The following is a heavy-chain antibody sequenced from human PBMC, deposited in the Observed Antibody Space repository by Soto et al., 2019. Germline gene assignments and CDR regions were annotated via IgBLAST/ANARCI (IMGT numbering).Heavy chain of an antibody. Sequence: SLRLSCTASEFTFSSEAMSWVRKAPGQGLECVSAISSGGGSKYYADAVKGRFTISKDNYTKTLYLQINKLRAEDTAVYYCAKVCNYVPYYFYYWGQGTLVTVSS. CDR3: AKVCNYVPYYFYY. D-gene: IGHD4-4*01. CDR2: ISSGGGSK. J-gene: IGHJ4*02. CDR1: EFTFSSEA. V-gene: IGHV3-23*01.